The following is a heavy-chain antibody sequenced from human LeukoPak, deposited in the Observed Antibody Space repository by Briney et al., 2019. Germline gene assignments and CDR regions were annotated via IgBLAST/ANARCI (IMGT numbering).Heavy chain of an antibody. Sequence: GGSLRLSCAASGFTFSSYSMNWVRQAPGKGLEWVSSISSSSSYIYYADSVKGRFTISRDNAKNSLYLQMNSLRAEDTAVYYCARGPVSSSWYNWFDPWGQGTLVTVSS. D-gene: IGHD6-13*01. J-gene: IGHJ5*02. V-gene: IGHV3-21*01. CDR3: ARGPVSSSWYNWFDP. CDR2: ISSSSSYI. CDR1: GFTFSSYS.